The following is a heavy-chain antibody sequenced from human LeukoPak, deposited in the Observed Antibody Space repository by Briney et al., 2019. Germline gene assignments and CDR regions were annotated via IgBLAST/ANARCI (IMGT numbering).Heavy chain of an antibody. V-gene: IGHV4-39*02. J-gene: IGHJ4*02. D-gene: IGHD6-25*01. CDR2: VYYGRSP. Sequence: ETLSLTCAVSRGSISSSKWWSWIRQPPGKGLEWIGSVYYGRSPYFNPSLESRATISVDTSKNHFSLKMSSVTAADTAVYYCARSSGTGTFSYWGQGTLVTVSS. CDR1: RGSISSSKW. CDR3: ARSSGTGTFSY.